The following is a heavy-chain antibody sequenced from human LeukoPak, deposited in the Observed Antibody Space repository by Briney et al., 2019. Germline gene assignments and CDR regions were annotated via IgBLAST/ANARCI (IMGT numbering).Heavy chain of an antibody. CDR1: GFTFSTYN. Sequence: PGGSLRLSCAASGFTFSTYNMNWVRQAPGKGLEWLSYISSGSSTIYYADSVKGRFAISRDNAQNSLYLQMNSLRDEDTAVYYCASEPLGNYDNSGYYSAQFDSWGQGTLVTVSS. CDR2: ISSGSSTI. CDR3: ASEPLGNYDNSGYYSAQFDS. D-gene: IGHD3-22*01. V-gene: IGHV3-48*02. J-gene: IGHJ4*02.